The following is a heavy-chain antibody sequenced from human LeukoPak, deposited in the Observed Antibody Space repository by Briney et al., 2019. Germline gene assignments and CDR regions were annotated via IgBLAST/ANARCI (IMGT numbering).Heavy chain of an antibody. CDR3: ATIQLWLRDSAFDI. D-gene: IGHD5-18*01. Sequence: PSQTLSLTCTVSGGSISSGSYYWSWIRQPPGKGLEWIGEINHSGGTDYTPSLKSRVTISVDTSKNQFSLKLTSVTAADTAVYYCATIQLWLRDSAFDIWGQGTMVTVSS. J-gene: IGHJ3*02. CDR1: GGSISSGSYY. V-gene: IGHV4-39*07. CDR2: INHSGGT.